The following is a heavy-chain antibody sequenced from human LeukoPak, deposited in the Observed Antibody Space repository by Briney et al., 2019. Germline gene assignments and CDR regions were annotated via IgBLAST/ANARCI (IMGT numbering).Heavy chain of an antibody. CDR2: ISSSSNYI. J-gene: IGHJ3*02. CDR1: GFTFSTYN. V-gene: IGHV3-21*01. Sequence: PGGSLRLSCAASGFTFSTYNMNWVRQAPGKGLEWVSSISSSSNYIYYADSVKGRLTISRDNAKNSLYLQMNSLRAEDTDVYYCARDGGASAPDAFDIWGQGTMVTVSS. D-gene: IGHD3-16*01. CDR3: ARDGGASAPDAFDI.